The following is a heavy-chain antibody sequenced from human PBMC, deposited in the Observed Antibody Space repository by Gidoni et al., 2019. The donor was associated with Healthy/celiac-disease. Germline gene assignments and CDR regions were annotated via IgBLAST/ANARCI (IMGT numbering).Heavy chain of an antibody. CDR1: GGSFRGYY. D-gene: IGHD3-10*01. CDR2: INHSGST. J-gene: IGHJ2*01. CDR3: ARGSIVLLWFGYFDL. Sequence: QVQLQPWGAGLLKPSETLSLTCAVYGGSFRGYYWSWIRQPPGKGLEWIGEINHSGSTNYNPSLKSRVTISVDTSKNQFSLKLSSVTAADTAVYYCARGSIVLLWFGYFDLWGRGTLVTVSS. V-gene: IGHV4-34*01.